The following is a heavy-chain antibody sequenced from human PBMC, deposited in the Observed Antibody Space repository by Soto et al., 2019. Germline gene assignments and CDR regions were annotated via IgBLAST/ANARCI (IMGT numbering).Heavy chain of an antibody. CDR2: IYHSGST. CDR3: DREWEQKWFDP. J-gene: IGHJ5*02. CDR1: GGSISSGGYS. D-gene: IGHD1-26*01. V-gene: IGHV4-30-2*01. Sequence: SETLSLTCAVSGGSISSGGYSWSWIRQPPGKGLEWIGYIYHSGSTYYNPSLKSRVTISVDRSKNQFSLKLSSVTAADTAVYYCDREWEQKWFDPWGQGTLVTVSS.